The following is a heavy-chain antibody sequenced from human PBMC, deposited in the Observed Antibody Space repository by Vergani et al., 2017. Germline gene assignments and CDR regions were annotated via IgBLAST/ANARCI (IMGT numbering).Heavy chain of an antibody. CDR1: GGSVTSTSYH. CDR3: ARALTDYDSAWYSPGWFDP. D-gene: IGHD6-19*01. CDR2: LYNPGKT. Sequence: QVQLQESGPGLVKPSETLSLTCDVSGGSVTSTSYHCAWIRLPPGKGLEWIGSLYNPGKTYYNSALVSRLILPVDTSTNQFFKRLNSVTAADTAVYYCARALTDYDSAWYSPGWFDPWCQEITVIASS. V-gene: IGHV4-39*01. J-gene: IGHJ5*02.